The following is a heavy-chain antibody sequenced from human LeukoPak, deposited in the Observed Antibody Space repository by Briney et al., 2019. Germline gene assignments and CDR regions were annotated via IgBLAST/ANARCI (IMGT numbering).Heavy chain of an antibody. Sequence: SRTLSLTCAISGDSVSSDSAAWNWIRHSPSRGLEWLGRTYYRSRWLFDYAPSVISRISVNPDTSKNQFSLQLNSVTPEDTAVYYCARDSGSGYDYLDCWGQGTLVTVSS. CDR1: GDSVSSDSAA. CDR3: ARDSGSGYDYLDC. CDR2: TYYRSRWLF. J-gene: IGHJ4*02. D-gene: IGHD5-12*01. V-gene: IGHV6-1*01.